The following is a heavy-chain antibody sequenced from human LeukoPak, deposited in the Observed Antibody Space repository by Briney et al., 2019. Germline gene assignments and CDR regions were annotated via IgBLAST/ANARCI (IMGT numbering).Heavy chain of an antibody. Sequence: GGSLRLSCAASGFTFSNHGMNWVRQAPGKGLEWVSAISGSGGSTYYADSVKGRFTISRDNSKNTLYLQMNSLRAEDTAVYYCAKFRLAYSGYEGFDYWGQGTLVTVSS. CDR3: AKFRLAYSGYEGFDY. CDR1: GFTFSNHG. V-gene: IGHV3-23*01. CDR2: ISGSGGST. J-gene: IGHJ4*02. D-gene: IGHD5-12*01.